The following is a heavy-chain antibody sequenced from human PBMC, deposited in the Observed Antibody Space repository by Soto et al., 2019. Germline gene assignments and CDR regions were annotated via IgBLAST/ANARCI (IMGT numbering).Heavy chain of an antibody. J-gene: IGHJ4*02. D-gene: IGHD3-16*01. Sequence: QVRLVQSGAEVKKPGASVKVSCKASGYTFTGYYMHWVRQAPGQGLEWMGIINPSGGSTSYAQKFQGRVTTTRDTSTSTVYMELSSLRSEDTAVYYCARDGALYYFDYWGQGTLVTVSS. CDR1: GYTFTGYY. CDR2: INPSGGST. CDR3: ARDGALYYFDY. V-gene: IGHV1-46*01.